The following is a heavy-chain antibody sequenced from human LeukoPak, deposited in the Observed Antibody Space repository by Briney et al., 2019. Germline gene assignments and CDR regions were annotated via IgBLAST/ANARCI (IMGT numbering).Heavy chain of an antibody. CDR1: GGSISSGAYY. D-gene: IGHD3-22*01. Sequence: SSQTLSLTCTVSGGSISSGAYYWSWIRQPPGKGLEWIGEINHSGSTNYNPSLKSRVTISVDTSKNQFSLKLSSVTAADTAVYYCARRGYDSSGFVLGYYYYGMDVWGQGTTVTVSS. CDR2: INHSGST. V-gene: IGHV4-30-2*01. J-gene: IGHJ6*02. CDR3: ARRGYDSSGFVLGYYYYGMDV.